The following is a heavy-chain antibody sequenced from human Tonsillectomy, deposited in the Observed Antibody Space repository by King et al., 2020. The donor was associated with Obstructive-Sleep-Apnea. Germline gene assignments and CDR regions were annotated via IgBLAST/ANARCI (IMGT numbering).Heavy chain of an antibody. Sequence: VQLQESGPGLVKPSQTLSLTCTVSGGSINSGDYYWTWIRQPPGKGLEWIGFIYHSWSTHFNPSLRSRVTVSIDTSRNQFSLNLNSVTAADTAVYFCARGRGGSGNIDYWGQGILVTVSS. V-gene: IGHV4-30-4*01. D-gene: IGHD3-10*01. J-gene: IGHJ4*02. CDR2: IYHSWST. CDR3: ARGRGGSGNIDY. CDR1: GGSINSGDYY.